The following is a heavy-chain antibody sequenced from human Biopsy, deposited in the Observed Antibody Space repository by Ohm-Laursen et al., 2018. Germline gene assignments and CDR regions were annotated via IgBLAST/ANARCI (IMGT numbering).Heavy chain of an antibody. D-gene: IGHD3-10*01. CDR2: IYITGET. J-gene: IGHJ5*02. V-gene: IGHV4-4*07. CDR1: GGYISHYY. CDR3: GRAPPLIRGVVESWFDP. Sequence: SDTLSLTCTVFGGYISHYYWTWIRQPAGLGREWIGSIYITGETDYNPSLKSRVTMSVDSSKKQFSLKLKAVTAADTAIYYCGRAPPLIRGVVESWFDPWGQGILVTVSS.